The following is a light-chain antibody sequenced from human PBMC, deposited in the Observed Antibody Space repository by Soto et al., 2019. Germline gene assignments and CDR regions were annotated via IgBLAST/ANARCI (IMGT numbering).Light chain of an antibody. V-gene: IGKV1-39*01. CDR3: QQSYSTPRT. Sequence: DIQMTQSPSSLSASVGDRVTITCRASQSISTYLNWYQQKVGKAPKLLIYAASSLQRGVPSRFSGSLSGTDLTLTISNLQPADFATYYCQQSYSTPRTFGQGTKLEIK. CDR2: AAS. J-gene: IGKJ2*02. CDR1: QSISTY.